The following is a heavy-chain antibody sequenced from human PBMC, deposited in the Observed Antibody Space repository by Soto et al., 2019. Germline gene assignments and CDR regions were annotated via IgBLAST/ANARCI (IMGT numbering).Heavy chain of an antibody. J-gene: IGHJ4*02. CDR2: IYFSGSA. D-gene: IGHD2-21*01. Sequence: KASETLSLTCTVPGDAINNSSCYWAWVRQPPGKGLEWIGNIYFSGSAYYNPSLKSRVTISVDMSKKQFSLSLISVTATDTAIYYCARLSAVISPWYFDSWGEGRLVTVSS. CDR1: GDAINNSSCY. V-gene: IGHV4-39*01. CDR3: ARLSAVISPWYFDS.